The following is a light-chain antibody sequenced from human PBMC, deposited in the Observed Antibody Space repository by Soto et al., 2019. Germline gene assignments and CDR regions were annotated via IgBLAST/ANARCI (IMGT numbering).Light chain of an antibody. CDR3: QPYGSSPTT. V-gene: IGKV3-20*01. CDR2: GAS. J-gene: IGKJ1*01. Sequence: IVWTQSTGTLSLSAGERCTPSSRASQSVSSSYLAWYQQKPGQAPRLLIYGASSRATGIPDRFSGSGSGTDFTLTISRLEPEDFAVYYCQPYGSSPTTVGQVTKVEIK. CDR1: QSVSSSY.